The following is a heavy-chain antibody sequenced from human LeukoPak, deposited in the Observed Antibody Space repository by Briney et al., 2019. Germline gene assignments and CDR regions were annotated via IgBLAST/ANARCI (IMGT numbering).Heavy chain of an antibody. D-gene: IGHD2-2*01. Sequence: PSETLSLTCTVSGGSISSYYWSWIRQPRGKGLEWIGYISYSGSTNYNPSLKSRVTISVDTSKTQFSLNLSSVTAADTAVYYCARLGQLQNYWGQGTLVTVSS. J-gene: IGHJ4*02. CDR2: ISYSGST. CDR3: ARLGQLQNY. CDR1: GGSISSYY. V-gene: IGHV4-59*08.